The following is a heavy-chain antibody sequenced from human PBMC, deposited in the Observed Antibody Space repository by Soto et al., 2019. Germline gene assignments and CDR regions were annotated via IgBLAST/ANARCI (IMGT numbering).Heavy chain of an antibody. J-gene: IGHJ6*02. Sequence: XLLKVSCHACGDTFTSYCGNMVRQAPGQRLEWMGWINAGNGNTKYSQKFQGRVNITRDTSASTAYMELSSLRSEDTAVYYCARDQDSRSWYANYYYYRMEVWRQWTTVTVSS. V-gene: IGHV1-3*01. CDR3: ARDQDSRSWYANYYYYRMEV. CDR2: INAGNGNT. D-gene: IGHD6-13*01. CDR1: GDTFTSYC.